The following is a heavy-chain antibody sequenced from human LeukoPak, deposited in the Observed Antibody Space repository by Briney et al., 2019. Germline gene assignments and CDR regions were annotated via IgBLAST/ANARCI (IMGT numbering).Heavy chain of an antibody. D-gene: IGHD2-2*01. Sequence: GGSLRLSCSASGFTFSSYAMHWVRQAPGKGLEYGSAISSNGGSTYYADSVKGRFTISRDNSKNTLYLQMSSLRAEDTAVYYCVKGDCSSTSCYNWFDPWGQGTLVTVSS. V-gene: IGHV3-64D*06. CDR3: VKGDCSSTSCYNWFDP. CDR2: ISSNGGST. J-gene: IGHJ5*02. CDR1: GFTFSSYA.